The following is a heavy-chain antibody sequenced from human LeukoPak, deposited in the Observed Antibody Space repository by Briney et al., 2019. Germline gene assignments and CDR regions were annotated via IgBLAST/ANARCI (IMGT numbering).Heavy chain of an antibody. CDR1: GFTFSSYG. CDR2: IRYDGSNK. V-gene: IGHV3-30*02. Sequence: PGGPLRLSCAASGFTFSSYGMHWVRQAPGKGLGGVAFIRYDGSNKYYADSVKGRFTISRDNSKNPLYLQMNSLKAEDTAVYYCAKEAYDSSGYKLAPFDYWGQGTLVTVSS. J-gene: IGHJ4*02. CDR3: AKEAYDSSGYKLAPFDY. D-gene: IGHD3-22*01.